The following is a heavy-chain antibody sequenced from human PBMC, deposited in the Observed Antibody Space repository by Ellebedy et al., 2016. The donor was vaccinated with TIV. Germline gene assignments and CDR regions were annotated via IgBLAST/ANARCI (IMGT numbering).Heavy chain of an antibody. CDR2: ISGSGGST. Sequence: GESLKISXAASGFTFSSYAMSWVRQAPGKGLEWVSVISGSGGSTYYADSVKGRFTISRDNSKNTLYLQMNSLRAEDTAVYYCAKGDSRYCSSTSWDYWGQGTLVTVSS. V-gene: IGHV3-23*01. CDR1: GFTFSSYA. CDR3: AKGDSRYCSSTSWDY. J-gene: IGHJ4*02. D-gene: IGHD2-2*01.